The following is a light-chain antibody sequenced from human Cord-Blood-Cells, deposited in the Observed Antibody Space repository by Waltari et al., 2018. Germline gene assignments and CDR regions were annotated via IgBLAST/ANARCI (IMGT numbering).Light chain of an antibody. V-gene: IGKV4-1*01. CDR3: QQYYSTPWT. CDR2: WAS. CDR1: QSVLYSSNNKNY. Sequence: DIVMTQSTDSLAVSLGERATINCKSSQSVLYSSNNKNYLTWYQQKPGQPPKLLIYWASTRESVVPDQFSGSGSGTDFTLTISYLQAEDVAVYYCQQYYSTPWTFGQGTKVEIK. J-gene: IGKJ1*01.